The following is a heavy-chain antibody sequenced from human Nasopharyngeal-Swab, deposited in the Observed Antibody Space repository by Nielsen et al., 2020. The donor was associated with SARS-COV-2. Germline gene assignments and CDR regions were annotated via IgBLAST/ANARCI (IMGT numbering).Heavy chain of an antibody. CDR2: IYYSGST. CDR1: GGSISSGGYY. D-gene: IGHD2-15*01. V-gene: IGHV4-31*03. J-gene: IGHJ5*02. Sequence: LSLTCTVSGGSISSGGYYWSWIRQHPGKGLEWIGYIYYSGSTYYNPSLKSRVTISVDTSKNQFSLKLSSVTAADTAVYYCAMAGPGVAATLNWFDPWGQGTLVTVSS. CDR3: AMAGPGVAATLNWFDP.